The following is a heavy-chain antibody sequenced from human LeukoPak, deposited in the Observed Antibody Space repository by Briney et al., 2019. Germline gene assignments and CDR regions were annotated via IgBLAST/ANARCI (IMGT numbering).Heavy chain of an antibody. D-gene: IGHD2-15*01. V-gene: IGHV1-18*01. J-gene: IGHJ5*02. CDR2: ISAYNGNT. CDR1: GGTFSNYA. CDR3: ARLEGGNWFDP. Sequence: ASVKVSCKASGGTFSNYAISWVRQAPGQGLEWMGWISAYNGNTNYAQKLQGRVTMTTDTSTSTAYMELRSLRSDDTAVYYCARLEGGNWFDPWGQGTLVTVSS.